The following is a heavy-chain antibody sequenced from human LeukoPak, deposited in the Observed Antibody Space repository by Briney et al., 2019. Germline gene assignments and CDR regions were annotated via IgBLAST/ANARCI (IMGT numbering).Heavy chain of an antibody. Sequence: PGGSLRLSCAASGFTFSSYWISWVRQAPGKGLEWVANIKQDGSEKYYVDSVKGRFTISRDNAKNSLYLQMNSLRAEDTAIYYCARDKSCSSTSCQKYYFDYWGQEPWSPSPQ. V-gene: IGHV3-7*03. CDR2: IKQDGSEK. J-gene: IGHJ4*01. CDR3: ARDKSCSSTSCQKYYFDY. D-gene: IGHD2-2*01. CDR1: GFTFSSYW.